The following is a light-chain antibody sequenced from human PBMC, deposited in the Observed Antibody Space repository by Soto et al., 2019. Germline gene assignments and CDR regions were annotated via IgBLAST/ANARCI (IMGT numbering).Light chain of an antibody. Sequence: QSVLTQPPSASGTPGQRVTISCSGSSSNIGSNTVNWYQQLPGTAPKLLIYNNNQRPSGVPDRLSGSKSGTSASLAISGVQSEDETDYYCAAWDDSLNGWVFGGGTKVTVL. J-gene: IGLJ3*02. CDR2: NNN. V-gene: IGLV1-44*01. CDR1: SSNIGSNT. CDR3: AAWDDSLNGWV.